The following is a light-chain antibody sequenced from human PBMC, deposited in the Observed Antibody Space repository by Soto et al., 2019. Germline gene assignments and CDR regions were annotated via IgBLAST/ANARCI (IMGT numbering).Light chain of an antibody. J-gene: IGKJ4*01. V-gene: IGKV3-11*01. CDR3: QQRSNWPLT. CDR2: DAS. Sequence: EIVLTQSPATLSLSPGERDTLSCRASQSVSSYLAWYQQKPGQAPSLLIYDASNRATGIPARFSGSGSGTDFTLTISSLEPEDFAEYYCQQRSNWPLTFGRGTKVEIK. CDR1: QSVSSY.